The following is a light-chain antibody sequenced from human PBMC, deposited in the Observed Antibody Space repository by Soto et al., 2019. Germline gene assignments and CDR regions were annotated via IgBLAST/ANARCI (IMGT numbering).Light chain of an antibody. CDR2: GAS. CDR3: QHYNYWPPKT. J-gene: IGKJ1*01. CDR1: QSVGRN. V-gene: IGKV3-15*01. Sequence: EIAMTQSPASLSVSPGETATLSCRASQSVGRNLAWYQQKPGQAPRLLIYGASTRATGVPARFSGSGSGTDFTLTISSLQSEDFAVYYCQHYNYWPPKTFGQGTKVEIK.